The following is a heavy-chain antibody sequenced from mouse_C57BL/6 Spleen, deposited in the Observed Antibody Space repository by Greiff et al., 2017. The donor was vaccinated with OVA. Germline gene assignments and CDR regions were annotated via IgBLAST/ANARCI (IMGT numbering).Heavy chain of an antibody. CDR3: ARSDTTVSY. Sequence: VQLQQPGAELVMPGASVKLSCKASGYTFTSYWMHWVKQRPGQGLEWIGEIDPSDSYTNYNQKFKGKSTLTVDKSSSTAYMQLSSLTSEDSAVYYCARSDTTVSYWGQGTTLTVSS. V-gene: IGHV1-69*01. J-gene: IGHJ2*01. D-gene: IGHD1-1*01. CDR1: GYTFTSYW. CDR2: IDPSDSYT.